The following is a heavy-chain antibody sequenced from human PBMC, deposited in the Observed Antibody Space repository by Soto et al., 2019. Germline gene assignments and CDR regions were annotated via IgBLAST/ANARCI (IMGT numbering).Heavy chain of an antibody. J-gene: IGHJ4*02. CDR1: GGSFSGNY. CDR3: ASVHPPGGNTFYYDY. CDR2: ISHSGSGT. V-gene: IGHV4-34*01. D-gene: IGHD2-15*01. Sequence: QVQLQQWGAGLLKPSETLSLTCTVYGGSFSGNYWSWIRQPPGMGLEWIGEISHSGSGTNYNPSLTSRLTTSVDTSKHQFSLKLSSVTAADTHMYSCASVHPPGGNTFYYDYWGQGTLVTVSS.